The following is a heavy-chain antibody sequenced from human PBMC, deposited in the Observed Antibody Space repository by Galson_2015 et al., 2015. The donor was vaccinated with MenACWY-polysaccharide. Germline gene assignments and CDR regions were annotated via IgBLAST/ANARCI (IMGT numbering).Heavy chain of an antibody. CDR1: GFTFSSYG. Sequence: SLRLSCAASGFTFSSYGMHWVRQAPGKGLEWVAVIWYDGSNKYYADSVKGRFTISRDNSKNTLYLQMNSLRAEDTAVYYCATGVNAFDIWGQGTMVTVSS. D-gene: IGHD1-14*01. CDR3: ATGVNAFDI. J-gene: IGHJ3*02. V-gene: IGHV3-33*01. CDR2: IWYDGSNK.